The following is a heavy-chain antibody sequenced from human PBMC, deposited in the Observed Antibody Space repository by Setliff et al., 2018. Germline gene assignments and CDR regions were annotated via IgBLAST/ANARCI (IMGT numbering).Heavy chain of an antibody. CDR3: ARVGQQLVYYYYGMDV. Sequence: GESLKISCKGSGYSFTSYWIGWVRQMPGKGLEWMGIIYPGDSDTRYSPSFQGQVTIPADKSISTAYLQWSSLKASDTAMYYCARVGQQLVYYYYGMDVWGQGTTVTVS. CDR1: GYSFTSYW. D-gene: IGHD6-13*01. J-gene: IGHJ6*02. CDR2: IYPGDSDT. V-gene: IGHV5-51*01.